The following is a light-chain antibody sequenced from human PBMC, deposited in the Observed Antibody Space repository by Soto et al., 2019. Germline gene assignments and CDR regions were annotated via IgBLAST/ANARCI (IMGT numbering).Light chain of an antibody. CDR2: GAS. Sequence: ILITQSPPTLSVSPGESSTLSCRASQSVGSYLAWYQQIPGQAPRLLIYGASTRATGIPARFSGSGSGTEFTLTISSLQSEDFAVYYCQQHSTWPSFGQGTRLETK. J-gene: IGKJ5*01. CDR1: QSVGSY. CDR3: QQHSTWPS. V-gene: IGKV3-15*01.